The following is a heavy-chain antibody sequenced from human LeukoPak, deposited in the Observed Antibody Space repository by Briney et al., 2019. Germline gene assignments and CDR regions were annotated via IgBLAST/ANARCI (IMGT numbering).Heavy chain of an antibody. CDR1: GYTFTSYY. Sequence: ASVKVSCKASGYTFTSYYMHWVRQAPGQGLEWMGIINPSGGSTSYAQKFQGRVTITTDESTSTAYMELSSLRSEDTAVYYCARAGDGYNPGYFDYWGQGTLVTVSS. CDR2: INPSGGST. J-gene: IGHJ4*02. D-gene: IGHD5-24*01. V-gene: IGHV1-46*01. CDR3: ARAGDGYNPGYFDY.